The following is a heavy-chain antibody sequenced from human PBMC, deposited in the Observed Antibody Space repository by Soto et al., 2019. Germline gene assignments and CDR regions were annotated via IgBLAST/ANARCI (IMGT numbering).Heavy chain of an antibody. D-gene: IGHD3-22*01. Sequence: GASVKVSCKASGGTFSSYAISWVRQAPGQGLEWMGGIIPIFGTANYAQKFQGRVTITADESTSTAYMELSSLRSEDTAVYYCARDRNTMIVESSFDYWGQGTLVTVSS. CDR2: IIPIFGTA. CDR3: ARDRNTMIVESSFDY. CDR1: GGTFSSYA. V-gene: IGHV1-69*13. J-gene: IGHJ4*02.